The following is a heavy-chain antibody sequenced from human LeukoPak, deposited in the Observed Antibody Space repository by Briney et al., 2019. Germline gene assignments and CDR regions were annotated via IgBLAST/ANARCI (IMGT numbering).Heavy chain of an antibody. V-gene: IGHV3-21*04. Sequence: GGSLRLSCAASGFTFSSYSMNWVRQAPGKGLEWVSSISTSSLYIYYADPVKGRFTVSRDNAKNSLFLQMNSLRAEDTAVYYCAKDRGGAWGQGTLVTVSS. CDR3: AKDRGGA. CDR2: ISTSSLYI. D-gene: IGHD3-10*01. CDR1: GFTFSSYS. J-gene: IGHJ5*02.